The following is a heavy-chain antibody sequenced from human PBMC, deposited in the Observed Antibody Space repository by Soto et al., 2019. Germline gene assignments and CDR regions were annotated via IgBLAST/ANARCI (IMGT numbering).Heavy chain of an antibody. D-gene: IGHD5-18*01. CDR1: GYSFSNYW. V-gene: IGHV5-10-1*01. CDR3: AREGYSYGRNFHGMDV. J-gene: IGHJ6*02. CDR2: VDPFDSSG. Sequence: GESLKISCKGFGYSFSNYWISWVRQMPGKGLEWMGRVDPFDSSGKYSPSFQGHVSISTDKSITTAYLQWSSLEASDTAIYYCAREGYSYGRNFHGMDVWGQGTTVTVSS.